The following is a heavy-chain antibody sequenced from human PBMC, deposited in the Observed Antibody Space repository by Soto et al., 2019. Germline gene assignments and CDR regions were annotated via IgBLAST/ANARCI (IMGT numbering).Heavy chain of an antibody. CDR1: GFTFGDYA. CDR2: IRSKAYGGTT. CDR3: TRDKPYCSSTSCRLDYYYYYMDV. Sequence: EVQLVESGGGLVQPGRSLRLSCTASGFTFGDYAMSWFRQAPGKGLEWVGFIRSKAYGGTTEYAASVKGRFTISRDDSKSIAYLQMNSPKTEDTAVYYCTRDKPYCSSTSCRLDYYYYYMDVWGKGTTVTVSS. D-gene: IGHD2-2*01. V-gene: IGHV3-49*03. J-gene: IGHJ6*03.